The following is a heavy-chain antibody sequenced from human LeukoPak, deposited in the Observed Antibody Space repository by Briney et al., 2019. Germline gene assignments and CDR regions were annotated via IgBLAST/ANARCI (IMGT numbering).Heavy chain of an antibody. CDR2: IIPIFGTA. CDR3: ARGGSYYYYGMDV. V-gene: IGHV1-69*13. Sequence: SVKVSCKASGGTFSSYAISWVRQAPGQGLEWMGGIIPIFGTANYAQKFQGRVTITADESTSTAYMELSSLRPEDTAVYYCARGGSYYYYGMDVWGQGTTVTVSS. J-gene: IGHJ6*02. D-gene: IGHD1-14*01. CDR1: GGTFSSYA.